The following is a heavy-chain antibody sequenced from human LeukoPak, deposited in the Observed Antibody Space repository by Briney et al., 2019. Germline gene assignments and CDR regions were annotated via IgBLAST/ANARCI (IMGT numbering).Heavy chain of an antibody. CDR1: GGSISSSSYY. CDR3: ARSNLRPPLYDAFDI. Sequence: SETLSLTCTVSGGSISSSSYYWGWIRQPPGKGLEWIGSIYYSGSTYYNPSLKSRVTISVDTSKNQFSLKLSSVTAADTAVYYCARSNLRPPLYDAFDIWGQGTMVTVSS. V-gene: IGHV4-39*01. D-gene: IGHD5-12*01. CDR2: IYYSGST. J-gene: IGHJ3*02.